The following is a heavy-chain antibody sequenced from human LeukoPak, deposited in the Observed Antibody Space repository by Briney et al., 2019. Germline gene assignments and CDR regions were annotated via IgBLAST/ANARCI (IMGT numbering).Heavy chain of an antibody. J-gene: IGHJ3*02. CDR3: ASQLWDGAFDI. V-gene: IGHV4-31*03. CDR1: GGSISSGGYS. Sequence: KPSETLSLTCTVSGGSISSGGYSWSWIRQHPGKGLEWIGYIYYSGSTYYNPSLKSRVTISVDTSKNQFSLKLSSVTAADTAVYYCASQLWDGAFDIWGQGTMVTVSS. CDR2: IYYSGST. D-gene: IGHD3-10*01.